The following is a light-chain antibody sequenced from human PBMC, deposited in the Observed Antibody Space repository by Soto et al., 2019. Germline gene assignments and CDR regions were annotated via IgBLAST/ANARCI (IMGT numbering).Light chain of an antibody. CDR1: QSVSSY. V-gene: IGKV3-11*01. CDR2: DAS. CDR3: QQRSNWPPT. Sequence: EIVLTQSPATLSLSPWERATLSCRASQSVSSYLAWYQQQPGQAPRLLIYDASNRATGIPARFSGSGSGTDFTLTISSLEPEDFAVYYCQQRSNWPPTFGGGTKVDIK. J-gene: IGKJ4*01.